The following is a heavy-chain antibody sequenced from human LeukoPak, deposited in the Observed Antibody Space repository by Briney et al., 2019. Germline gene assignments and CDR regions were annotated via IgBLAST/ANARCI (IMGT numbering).Heavy chain of an antibody. J-gene: IGHJ4*02. D-gene: IGHD1-26*01. CDR1: GGSISSGSYY. CDR3: VKIKPGGASFDY. Sequence: SETLSLTCTVSGGSISSGSYYWSWIRQPAGKGLEWIRRIYTSGSTNYNPSLKSRVTISVDTSKNQFSLKLSSVTAADTAVYYCVKIKPGGASFDYWGQGTLVTVSS. CDR2: IYTSGST. V-gene: IGHV4-61*02.